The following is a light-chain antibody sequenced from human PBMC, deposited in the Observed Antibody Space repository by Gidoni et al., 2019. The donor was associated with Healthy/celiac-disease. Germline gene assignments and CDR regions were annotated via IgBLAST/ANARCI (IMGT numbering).Light chain of an antibody. CDR1: KLGDKY. J-gene: IGLJ2*01. CDR3: QAWDSSTVI. CDR2: QDS. Sequence: SYELTQPPSVSVSPGQAASITCSGAKLGDKYACWYQQKPGQSPVMVIYQDSKRPSGIPERFTGSNSGNTATLTISGKQAMDEADYYCQAWDSSTVIFGGGTKLTVL. V-gene: IGLV3-1*01.